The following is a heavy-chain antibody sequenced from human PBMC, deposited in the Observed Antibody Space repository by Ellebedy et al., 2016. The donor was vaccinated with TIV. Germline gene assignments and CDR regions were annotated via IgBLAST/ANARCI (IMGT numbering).Heavy chain of an antibody. CDR3: ARVIAVAGPNYYYYGMDV. D-gene: IGHD6-19*01. CDR2: MNPNSGNT. J-gene: IGHJ6*02. CDR1: GYTFTSYD. Sequence: ASVKVSXXASGYTFTSYDINWVRQATGQGLEWMGWMNPNSGNTGYAQKFQGRVTMTRNTSISTAYMELSSLRSEDTAVYYCARVIAVAGPNYYYYGMDVWGQGTTVTVSS. V-gene: IGHV1-8*01.